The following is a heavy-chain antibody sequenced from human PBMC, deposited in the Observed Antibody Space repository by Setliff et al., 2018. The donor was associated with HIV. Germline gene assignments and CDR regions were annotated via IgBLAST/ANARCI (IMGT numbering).Heavy chain of an antibody. V-gene: IGHV1-58*01. CDR3: AAPTPIVGDAFDI. CDR1: GFTFSSSA. D-gene: IGHD1-26*01. Sequence: ASVKVSCKAFGFTFSSSAVQWVRQARGQRLEWIGWIVVGSGNRNYAQKFQERVTITRDMSTSTAYMELSSLRSEATAVFYCAAPTPIVGDAFDIWGQGTMVTVSS. CDR2: IVVGSGNR. J-gene: IGHJ3*02.